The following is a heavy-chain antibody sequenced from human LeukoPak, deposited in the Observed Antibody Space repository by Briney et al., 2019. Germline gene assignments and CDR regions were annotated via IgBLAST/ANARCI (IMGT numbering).Heavy chain of an antibody. CDR3: ARHISGEYQLLNWFDP. CDR2: IYYSGST. J-gene: IGHJ5*02. D-gene: IGHD2-2*01. Sequence: SETLSLTCAVYGGSFSGYYWSWIRQPPGKGLEWIGSIYYSGSTYYNPSLKSRVTISVDTSKNQFSLKLSSVTAADTAVYYCARHISGEYQLLNWFDPWGQGTLVTVSS. V-gene: IGHV4-34*01. CDR1: GGSFSGYY.